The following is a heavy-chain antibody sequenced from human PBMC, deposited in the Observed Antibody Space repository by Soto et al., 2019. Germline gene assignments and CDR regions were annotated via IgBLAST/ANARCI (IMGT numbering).Heavy chain of an antibody. CDR2: IYSGGST. J-gene: IGHJ4*02. D-gene: IGHD1-1*01. CDR3: ARAYNWDDAYFDH. CDR1: GFTVSGNY. Sequence: EVQLVESGGGWIQPGGSLRLSCAASGFTVSGNYMSWVRQTPGKGLEWVSVIYSGGSTYYADSVKGRFTISRDSSKNTLYLQMNSLRAEDTAVYYCARAYNWDDAYFDHWGQGTLVTVSS. V-gene: IGHV3-53*01.